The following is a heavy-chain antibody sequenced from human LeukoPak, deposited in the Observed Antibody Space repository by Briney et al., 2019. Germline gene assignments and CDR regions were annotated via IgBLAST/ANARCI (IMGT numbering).Heavy chain of an antibody. CDR1: GYTFDDYA. CDR2: ISWDGGST. Sequence: GGSLRLSCAASGYTFDDYAKHWVRQAPAKGLVWVSLISWDGGSTYYADSVKGRFTISRDNSKNSLYLQMNSLSAEDTALYYCAKDADPTTVVTPYYFDYWGQGTLVTVSS. CDR3: AKDADPTTVVTPYYFDY. D-gene: IGHD4-23*01. J-gene: IGHJ4*02. V-gene: IGHV3-43D*03.